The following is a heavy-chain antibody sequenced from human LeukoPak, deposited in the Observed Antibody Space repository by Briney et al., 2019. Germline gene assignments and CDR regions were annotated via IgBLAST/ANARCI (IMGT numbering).Heavy chain of an antibody. CDR1: GGSISSHY. D-gene: IGHD5-18*01. V-gene: IGHV4-59*11. CDR2: IYYSGTT. CDR3: ARTTEGGYTYDYFYYYYMDV. Sequence: SETLSLTCTVSGGSISSHYWSWIRQPPGKALEWIGYIYYSGTTNYNPSLKSRVTISVDSSKNQFSLKLSSVTAADTAVYYCARTTEGGYTYDYFYYYYMDVWGKGTTVTISS. J-gene: IGHJ6*03.